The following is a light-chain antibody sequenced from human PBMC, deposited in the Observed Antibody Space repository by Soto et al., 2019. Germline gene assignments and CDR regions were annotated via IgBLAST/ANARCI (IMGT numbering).Light chain of an antibody. CDR3: QQYDCSLFI. J-gene: IGKJ3*01. CDR2: GAS. CDR1: ESVSSSY. Sequence: EIVLTQSPGTLSLSPGERATLSCRASESVSSSYLAWYQQKPGQAPRLLIYGASSRATGIPDRFSGSGSGTDFALTISRLEPEDFAVYYCQQYDCSLFIFGPGTKVDV. V-gene: IGKV3-20*01.